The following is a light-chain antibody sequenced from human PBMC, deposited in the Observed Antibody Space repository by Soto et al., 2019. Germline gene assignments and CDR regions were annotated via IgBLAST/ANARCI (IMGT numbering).Light chain of an antibody. J-gene: IGLJ2*01. CDR3: SSYTSNRTVV. Sequence: QSAMTQPASVSGSPGQSITISCTGTSSDVGGYNYVSWYQQHPGKAPKLMIYDVSTRPSGVSNRFSGSKSGNTASLTISGLQAEDEAEYYCSSYTSNRTVVFGGGTKLTVL. V-gene: IGLV2-14*01. CDR1: SSDVGGYNY. CDR2: DVS.